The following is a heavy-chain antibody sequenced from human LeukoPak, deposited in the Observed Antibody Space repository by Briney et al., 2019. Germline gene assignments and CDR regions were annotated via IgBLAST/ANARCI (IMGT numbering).Heavy chain of an antibody. CDR2: IYSGDST. J-gene: IGHJ4*02. Sequence: QPGGSLRLSCAASGFIVSSNYMSWVRQAPGKGLEWVSVIYSGDSTYYADSVKGRFTISRDNSKNTLYLQVNSLRVEDTAVYYCARALKGYYFDYWGQGTLVTVSS. CDR3: ARALKGYYFDY. V-gene: IGHV3-53*01. CDR1: GFIVSSNY.